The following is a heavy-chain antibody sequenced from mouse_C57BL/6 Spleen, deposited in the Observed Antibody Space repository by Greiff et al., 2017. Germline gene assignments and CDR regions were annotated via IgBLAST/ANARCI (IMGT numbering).Heavy chain of an antibody. Sequence: EVQRVESGPELVKPGASVKIPCKASGYTFTDYNMDWVKQSHGKSLEWIGDINPNNGGTIYNQKFKGKATLTVDKSSSTAYMELRSLTSEDTAVYYCARRGYYPFVYWGQGTLVTVSA. J-gene: IGHJ3*01. CDR2: INPNNGGT. V-gene: IGHV1-18*01. D-gene: IGHD2-3*01. CDR1: GYTFTDYN. CDR3: ARRGYYPFVY.